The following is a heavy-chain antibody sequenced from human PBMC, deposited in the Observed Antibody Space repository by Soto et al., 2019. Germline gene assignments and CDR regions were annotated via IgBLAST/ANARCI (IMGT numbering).Heavy chain of an antibody. D-gene: IGHD1-26*01. CDR2: ISYDGSNK. V-gene: IGHV3-30-3*01. J-gene: IGHJ4*02. CDR1: GFTFSSYA. Sequence: QVQLVESGGGVVQPGRSLRLSCAASGFTFSSYAMLWVRQAPGKGLEWVAVISYDGSNKYYADSVKGRFTISRDNSKNTLYLQMNSLRAEDTAVYYCARDRSGSYYPGYFDYWGQGTLVTVSS. CDR3: ARDRSGSYYPGYFDY.